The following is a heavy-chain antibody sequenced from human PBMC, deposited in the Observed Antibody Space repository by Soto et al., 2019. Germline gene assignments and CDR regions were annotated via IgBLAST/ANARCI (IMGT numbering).Heavy chain of an antibody. J-gene: IGHJ4*02. V-gene: IGHV3-7*03. CDR1: GFTFSTHW. Sequence: PGGSLRLSCAVSGFTFSTHWMTWVRQAPGKGLEWVANIKPDGSEKYYGDSVKGQFSIPRDNSENSLYLQMNSLGVDDTAVYYCARGDGSGCPAFWGQGTLVTVSS. CDR2: IKPDGSEK. CDR3: ARGDGSGCPAF. D-gene: IGHD3-22*01.